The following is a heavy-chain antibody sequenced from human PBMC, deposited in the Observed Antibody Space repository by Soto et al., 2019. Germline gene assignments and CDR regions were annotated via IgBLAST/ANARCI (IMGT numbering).Heavy chain of an antibody. CDR1: GFTFSSYA. J-gene: IGHJ6*02. V-gene: IGHV3-23*01. CDR2: ISGSGDST. Sequence: HPGGSLRLSCAASGFTFSSYAMSWVRQAPGKGLEWVSEISGSGDSTYFADSVKGRFTISRDNSKNTLYLQMNSLRAEDTAVYYCAKARGITMVRGSGMDVWGQGTTVTVSS. D-gene: IGHD3-10*01. CDR3: AKARGITMVRGSGMDV.